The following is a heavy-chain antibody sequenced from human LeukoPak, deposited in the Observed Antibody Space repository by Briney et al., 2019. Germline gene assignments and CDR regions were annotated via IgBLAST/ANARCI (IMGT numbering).Heavy chain of an antibody. V-gene: IGHV4-59*01. CDR3: ARRPIAAPPRHAFDI. Sequence: SETLSLTCTVSGGSIRSYYWNWIRQPPGKGLEWIGYIYSSGSTNYNPSLTSRVTMSVDTSKNQFSLKVRSVTAADTAVYYCARRPIAAPPRHAFDIWGQGTMVSVSS. CDR2: IYSSGST. CDR1: GGSIRSYY. J-gene: IGHJ3*02. D-gene: IGHD6-13*01.